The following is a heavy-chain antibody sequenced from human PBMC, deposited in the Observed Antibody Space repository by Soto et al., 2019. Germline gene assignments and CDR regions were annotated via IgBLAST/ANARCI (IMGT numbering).Heavy chain of an antibody. CDR2: INPSGGST. V-gene: IGHV1-46*01. CDR3: ARAKVGEEQPPSWSLDP. CDR1: GHTFTKYY. J-gene: IGHJ5*02. Sequence: QAQLVQSGAEVKEPGASVKVSCKASGHTFTKYYFHWVRQAPGQGLEWMGIINPSGGSTNYAERFQGRVTMTRDTSTSTMYMELSSLRSEDTAVYYCARAKVGEEQPPSWSLDPWGQGTLVTVSS. D-gene: IGHD1-26*01.